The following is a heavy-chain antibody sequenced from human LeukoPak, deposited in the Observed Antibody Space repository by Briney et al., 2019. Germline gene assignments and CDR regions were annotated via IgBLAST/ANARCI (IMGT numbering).Heavy chain of an antibody. CDR1: GFTFSSYS. Sequence: GGSLRLSCAASGFTFSSYSMNWVRQAPGKGLEWVSYISSSGSTIYYADSVKGRFTISRDNAKNSLYLQMNSLRAEDTAVYYCARFHYSSSWTRIYYYYYMDVWGKGTTATISS. D-gene: IGHD6-13*01. CDR3: ARFHYSSSWTRIYYYYYMDV. V-gene: IGHV3-48*04. J-gene: IGHJ6*03. CDR2: ISSSGSTI.